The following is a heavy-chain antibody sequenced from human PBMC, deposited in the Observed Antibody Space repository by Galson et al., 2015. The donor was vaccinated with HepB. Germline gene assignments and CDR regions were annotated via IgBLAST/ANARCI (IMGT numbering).Heavy chain of an antibody. CDR3: ARERITMVRGQGPLYYYYYGMDV. J-gene: IGHJ6*01. D-gene: IGHD3-10*01. V-gene: IGHV3-30-3*01. CDR2: ISYDGSNK. CDR1: GFTFSSYA. Sequence: LRLSCAASGFTFSSYAMHWVRQAPGKGPEWVAVISYDGSNKYYADSVKGRFTISRDNSKNTLYLQMNSLRAEDTAVYYCARERITMVRGQGPLYYYYYGMDV.